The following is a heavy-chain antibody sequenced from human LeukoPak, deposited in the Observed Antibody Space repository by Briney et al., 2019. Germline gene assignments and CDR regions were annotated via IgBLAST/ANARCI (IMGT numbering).Heavy chain of an antibody. CDR2: ISYDGSNK. Sequence: GGSLRLSCAASGFTFSSYAMHWVRQAPGKGLEWVAVISYDGSNKYYADSVKGRFTISRDNSKNTLYLQMNSLRAEDTAVYYCARDLWSGELLSFDGMDVWGKGTTVTVSS. V-gene: IGHV3-30*04. CDR3: ARDLWSGELLSFDGMDV. CDR1: GFTFSSYA. J-gene: IGHJ6*04. D-gene: IGHD3-10*01.